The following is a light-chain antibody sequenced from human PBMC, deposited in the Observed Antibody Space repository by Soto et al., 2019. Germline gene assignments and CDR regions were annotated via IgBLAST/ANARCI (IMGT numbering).Light chain of an antibody. V-gene: IGLV2-11*01. CDR1: SSDVGGYNY. J-gene: IGLJ1*01. Sequence: QSVLTQPRSVSGSPGQSVTISRTGTSSDVGGYNYVSWYQHHPGKAPKLMIYDVSKRPSGVPDRFSGSKSGNTASLTISGLQAEDGADYYCCSYAGSYTFYVFGTGTKVTVL. CDR2: DVS. CDR3: CSYAGSYTFYV.